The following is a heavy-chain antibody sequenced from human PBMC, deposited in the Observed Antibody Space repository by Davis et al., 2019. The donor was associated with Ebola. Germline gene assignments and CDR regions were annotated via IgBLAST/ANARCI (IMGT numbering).Heavy chain of an antibody. CDR2: MYYSGST. CDR1: GGSVSDAGYY. J-gene: IGHJ4*02. V-gene: IGHV4-61*08. CDR3: ARRREYCSGGSCQRYYFHY. D-gene: IGHD2-15*01. Sequence: MPSETLSLTCTVSGGSVSDAGYYWSWIRQSPGKGLEWIGYMYYSGSTSYNPSLKSRVTISVDTSKNQFSLKLSSVTAADTAVYYCARRREYCSGGSCQRYYFHYWGQGTLVTVSS.